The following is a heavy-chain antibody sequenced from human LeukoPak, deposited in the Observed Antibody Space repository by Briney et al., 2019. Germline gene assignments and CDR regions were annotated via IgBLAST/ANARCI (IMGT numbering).Heavy chain of an antibody. CDR3: AKDKAGTIVWYGRWAIGLFDY. D-gene: IGHD6-13*01. V-gene: IGHV3-43*02. Sequence: GGSLRLSCAASGFIFDAYAMHWVRQAPGKGLQWVSLISADGGSTYYADSVKGRFTISRDNSKHSLYLQMNSLTTEDTAFYYCAKDKAGTIVWYGRWAIGLFDYWGQGTLLTVSS. J-gene: IGHJ4*02. CDR1: GFIFDAYA. CDR2: ISADGGST.